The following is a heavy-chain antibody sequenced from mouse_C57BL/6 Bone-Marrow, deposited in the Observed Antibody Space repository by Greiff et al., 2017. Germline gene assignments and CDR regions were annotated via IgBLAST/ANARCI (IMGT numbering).Heavy chain of an antibody. CDR3: ARSFGTDY. J-gene: IGHJ2*01. V-gene: IGHV1-59*01. CDR2: IDPSDSYT. Sequence: QVQLQQPGAELVRPGTSVKLSCKASGYTFTSYWMHWVKQRPGQGLEWIGVIDPSDSYTNYNQKFKGKATLAVDTSSSTAYMQLSSLTSEDSAVXYCARSFGTDYWGQGTTLTVSS. D-gene: IGHD2-14*01. CDR1: GYTFTSYW.